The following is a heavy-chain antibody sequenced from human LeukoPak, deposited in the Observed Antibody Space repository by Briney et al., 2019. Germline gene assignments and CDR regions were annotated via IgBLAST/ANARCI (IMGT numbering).Heavy chain of an antibody. D-gene: IGHD5-18*01. J-gene: IGHJ4*02. V-gene: IGHV4-30-2*01. CDR2: IYHSGST. CDR3: ARVNPYSYGYNY. Sequence: SQTLSLTCAVSGGPISSGGYSWSWIRQPPGKSLEWIGYIYHSGSTYYNPSLRSRVTISVDRSKNQLSLKLSSVTAADTAVYYCARVNPYSYGYNYWGQGTLVTVSS. CDR1: GGPISSGGYS.